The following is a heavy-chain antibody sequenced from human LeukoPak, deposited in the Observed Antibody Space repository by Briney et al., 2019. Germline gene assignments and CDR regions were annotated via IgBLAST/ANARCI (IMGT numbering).Heavy chain of an antibody. J-gene: IGHJ3*02. D-gene: IGHD3-10*01. CDR2: IYYSGST. Sequence: PSETLSLTCTVSGGSISSYFWSWIRQSPGKGLEWIGYIYYSGSTNYNPPLKSRVTISVDTSKNQFSLKLSSVTAADTAVYYCARLRPDDAFDIWGQGTMVTVSS. CDR3: ARLRPDDAFDI. CDR1: GGSISSYF. V-gene: IGHV4-59*08.